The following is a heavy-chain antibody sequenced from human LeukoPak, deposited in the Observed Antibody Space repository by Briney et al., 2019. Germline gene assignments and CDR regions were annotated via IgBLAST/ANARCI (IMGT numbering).Heavy chain of an antibody. Sequence: QPGGSLRLSCAASGFTFINYNMNWVRQAPGKGLEWVSYISGSTSTIYYADSVKGRFTISRDNAKDSLYLQMNGLRDEDTAVYYCARKRTGSFTFDYWGQGSLVTVSS. V-gene: IGHV3-48*02. D-gene: IGHD2-8*02. J-gene: IGHJ4*02. CDR3: ARKRTGSFTFDY. CDR1: GFTFINYN. CDR2: ISGSTSTI.